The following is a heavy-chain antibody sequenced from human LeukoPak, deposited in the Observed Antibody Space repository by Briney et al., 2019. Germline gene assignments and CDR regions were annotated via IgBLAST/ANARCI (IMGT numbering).Heavy chain of an antibody. CDR1: GGSISSGGYY. D-gene: IGHD2-2*01. Sequence: PSETLSLTCTVSGGSISSGGYYWSWIRQHPGKGLEWIGYIYYSGSTYYNPSLKSRVTISVDTSKNQFSLKLSSVTAADTAVYYCARGGSEYCSSTSCYRDAFDIWGQGTMVTVSS. V-gene: IGHV4-31*03. CDR2: IYYSGST. CDR3: ARGGSEYCSSTSCYRDAFDI. J-gene: IGHJ3*02.